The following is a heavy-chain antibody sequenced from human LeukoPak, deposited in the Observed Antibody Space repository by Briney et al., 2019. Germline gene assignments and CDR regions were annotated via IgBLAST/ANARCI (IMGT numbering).Heavy chain of an antibody. V-gene: IGHV4-31*03. CDR1: GASFNSDDQY. CDR3: SRGLDSRKLGY. CDR2: IHPSGIS. J-gene: IGHJ4*02. D-gene: IGHD3-22*01. Sequence: SETLSLTCTVSGASFNSDDQYWNWIRQSPGKGLEWIVSIHPSGISYNNPSLESRITMSKKKTKKQFSLNLNSVTAADTAVYFCSRGLDSRKLGYWGQGILVTVSS.